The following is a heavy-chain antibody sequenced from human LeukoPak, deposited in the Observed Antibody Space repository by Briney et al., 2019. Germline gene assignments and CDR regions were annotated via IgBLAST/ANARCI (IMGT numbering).Heavy chain of an antibody. Sequence: PSETLSLTCTVSGGSISIYYWSWIRQPPGKGLEWIGYIYNSGSTSYNPSLKSRVTISVDTSKNQFSLNLGSVTAADTAVYYCAREHGHSSGYSAPGDYWGQGTLVTVSS. J-gene: IGHJ4*02. CDR3: AREHGHSSGYSAPGDY. D-gene: IGHD3-22*01. CDR1: GGSISIYY. V-gene: IGHV4-59*01. CDR2: IYNSGST.